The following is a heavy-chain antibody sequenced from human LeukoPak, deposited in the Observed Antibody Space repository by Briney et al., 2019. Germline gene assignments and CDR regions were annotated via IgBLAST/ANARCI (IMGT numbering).Heavy chain of an antibody. CDR1: GFTFTTYA. D-gene: IGHD6-13*01. Sequence: GGSLRLSCAASGFTFTTYAMSWVRQAPGKGLEWVSAISGSGGSTYYADSVKGRFTISRDNSKNTLFLQMNSLRAEDTAVYYCARGVYIAAAQYGYWGQGTLVTVSS. CDR2: ISGSGGST. CDR3: ARGVYIAAAQYGY. V-gene: IGHV3-23*01. J-gene: IGHJ4*02.